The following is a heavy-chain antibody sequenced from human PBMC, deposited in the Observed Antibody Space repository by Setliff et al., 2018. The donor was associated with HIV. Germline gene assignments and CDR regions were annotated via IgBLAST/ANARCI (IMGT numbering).Heavy chain of an antibody. V-gene: IGHV1-69*13. J-gene: IGHJ5*01. CDR3: ARDGPQGELLDS. Sequence: ASVKVSCKASGGTFSRYAINWVRQAPGQGLEWMGGIIPILGTANYAQKFQGRVTITADEPTSTAYMGLTSLRSEDTAIYYCARDGPQGELLDSWGLGTLVTVSS. D-gene: IGHD1-7*01. CDR1: GGTFSRYA. CDR2: IIPILGTA.